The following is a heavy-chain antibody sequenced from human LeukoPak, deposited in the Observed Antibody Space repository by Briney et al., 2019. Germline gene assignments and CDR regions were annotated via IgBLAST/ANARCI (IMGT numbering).Heavy chain of an antibody. Sequence: ASVKVSCKASGYTFTGYYMHWVRQAPGQGLEWMGWINPNSGGTNYAQKVQGRVTMTRDTSISTAYMELSRLRSDDTAVYYCARVSSGLYYFDYWGQGTLVTVSS. CDR2: INPNSGGT. D-gene: IGHD3-22*01. CDR3: ARVSSGLYYFDY. J-gene: IGHJ4*02. CDR1: GYTFTGYY. V-gene: IGHV1-2*02.